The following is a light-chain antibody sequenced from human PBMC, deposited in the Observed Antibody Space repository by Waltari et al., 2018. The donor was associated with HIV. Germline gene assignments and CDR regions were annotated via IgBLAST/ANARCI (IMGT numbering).Light chain of an antibody. CDR2: KNN. Sequence: LTQPPSASKTPGQRVTISCSGSSSNIGSNFVYWYQQFPGTAPKLLIYKNNQRPSGVPDRFSGSKSGTSASLAISGLQSEDEADYYCAAWDDRLNGVVFGGGTKLTVL. CDR1: SSNIGSNF. CDR3: AAWDDRLNGVV. J-gene: IGLJ2*01. V-gene: IGLV1-47*01.